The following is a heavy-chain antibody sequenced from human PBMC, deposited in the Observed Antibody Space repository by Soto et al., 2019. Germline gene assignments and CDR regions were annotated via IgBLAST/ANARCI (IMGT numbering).Heavy chain of an antibody. CDR2: INIDGSTT. J-gene: IGHJ4*02. D-gene: IGHD3-16*01. CDR3: ARGGRGGFDY. Sequence: EVQLVESGGGLVQPGGSPRLSCAASGFTFSSYWMHWVRQAPGRGLVWVSRINIDGSTTNYADSVKGRFTISRDNAKNMMYLQMSSMRAEDTAVYFCARGGRGGFDYWGQGALVTVSS. CDR1: GFTFSSYW. V-gene: IGHV3-74*01.